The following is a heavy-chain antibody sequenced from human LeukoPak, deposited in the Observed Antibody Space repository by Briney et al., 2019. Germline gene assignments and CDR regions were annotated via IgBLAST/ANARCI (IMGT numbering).Heavy chain of an antibody. Sequence: GGSLRLSCAASGFTFSSYSMNWVRQAPGKGLEWVAVISYDGSNKYYADPVKGRFTISRDNSKNTLYLQMNSLRAEDTAVYYCARDPPGRGYFDYWGQGALVTVSS. CDR3: ARDPPGRGYFDY. J-gene: IGHJ4*02. CDR1: GFTFSSYS. CDR2: ISYDGSNK. V-gene: IGHV3-30*03.